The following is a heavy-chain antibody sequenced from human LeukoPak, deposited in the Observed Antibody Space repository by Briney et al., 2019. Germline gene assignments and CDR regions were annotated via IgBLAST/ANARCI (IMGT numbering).Heavy chain of an antibody. V-gene: IGHV1-18*01. Sequence: ASVKVSCKASGYTFTSYGISWVRRAPGQGLEWMGWISAYNGNTNYAQKLQGRVTMTTDTSTSTAYMELRSLRSDDTAVYYCARDPLYYYDSSGYYGHGAFDIWGQGTMVTVSS. CDR3: ARDPLYYYDSSGYYGHGAFDI. CDR2: ISAYNGNT. CDR1: GYTFTSYG. J-gene: IGHJ3*02. D-gene: IGHD3-22*01.